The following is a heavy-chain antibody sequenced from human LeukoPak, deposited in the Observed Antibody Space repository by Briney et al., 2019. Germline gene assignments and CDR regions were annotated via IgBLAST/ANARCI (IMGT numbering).Heavy chain of an antibody. CDR3: AKGSGYEHSYYYYYMDV. J-gene: IGHJ6*03. Sequence: KPGGSLRLSCAASGFSLSDYYISWIRQAPGKGLQWISYISSSGDDIHYADSVEGRFTISRDNAKNSVSLEMNSLRAEDTAVYYCAKGSGYEHSYYYYYMDVWGKGTTVTISS. CDR1: GFSLSDYY. V-gene: IGHV3-11*04. CDR2: ISSSGDDI. D-gene: IGHD5-12*01.